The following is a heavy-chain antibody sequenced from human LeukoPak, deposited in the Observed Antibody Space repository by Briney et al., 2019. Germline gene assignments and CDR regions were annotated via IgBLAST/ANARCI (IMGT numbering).Heavy chain of an antibody. CDR1: GFTFSNYA. CDR3: ARGGGYHDY. D-gene: IGHD3-16*02. V-gene: IGHV3-23*01. J-gene: IGHJ4*02. Sequence: GGSLRLSCAASGFTFSNYAATWVRQAPGKGLQWVSTITGSGDSTPYADSVKGRFTISRDNSKNTVHLQMNSLRAEDTATYSCARGGGYHDYWGQGTLVTVSS. CDR2: ITGSGDST.